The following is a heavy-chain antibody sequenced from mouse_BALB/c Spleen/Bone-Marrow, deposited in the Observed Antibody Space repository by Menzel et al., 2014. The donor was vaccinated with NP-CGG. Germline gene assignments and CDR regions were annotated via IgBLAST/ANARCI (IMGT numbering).Heavy chain of an antibody. V-gene: IGHV1-67*01. J-gene: IGHJ4*01. Sequence: VQLVESGPELVRPGVSVKISCKGSGYTFTDYAVHWVKQSHAKSLEWIGVISTYNGNTNYNQKFKGKATMTVDKSSSTAYMELARLTSEDSAIYYCAREVRAPWYAMDYWGQGTSVTVSS. D-gene: IGHD2-14*01. CDR2: ISTYNGNT. CDR1: GYTFTDYA. CDR3: AREVRAPWYAMDY.